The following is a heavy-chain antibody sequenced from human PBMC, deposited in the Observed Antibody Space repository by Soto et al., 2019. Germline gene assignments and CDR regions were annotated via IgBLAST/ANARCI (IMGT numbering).Heavy chain of an antibody. D-gene: IGHD3-22*01. CDR3: AREQHDPYDASGYYFNWFDP. J-gene: IGHJ5*02. CDR2: VIPLFGAA. CDR1: GGTFNNYG. Sequence: SVKVSCKASGGTFNNYGINWVRQAPGQGLEWMGGVIPLFGAANYAQKFQGRVTITADASTSVVYMQLSSLRSEDTAVYYCAREQHDPYDASGYYFNWFDPWGQGTRVTVSS. V-gene: IGHV1-69*13.